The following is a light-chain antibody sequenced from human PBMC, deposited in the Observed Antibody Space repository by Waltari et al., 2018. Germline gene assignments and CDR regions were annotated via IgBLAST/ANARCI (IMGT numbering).Light chain of an antibody. CDR2: TAS. CDR3: QQSYITALT. V-gene: IGKV1-39*01. Sequence: DIQMTQSPSSLSASVGDRVTITSRASQSISSYLNWYQQKPGKAPKLLIYTASSLQTGVPSRFSGSGSGTDFTLTISSLQPEDFATYYCQQSYITALTFGGGTKVDIK. J-gene: IGKJ4*01. CDR1: QSISSY.